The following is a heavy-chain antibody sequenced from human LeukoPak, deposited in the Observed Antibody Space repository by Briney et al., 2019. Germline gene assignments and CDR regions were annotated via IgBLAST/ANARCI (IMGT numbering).Heavy chain of an antibody. D-gene: IGHD3-16*01. Sequence: SETLSLTCTVSGGSISSYYWSWIRQPPGKGLEWIGYIYYTGSTNYNPSLKSRVTISVDTSKNQFSLKLSSATAADTALYYCARNAGDIWGQGTLVTVSS. J-gene: IGHJ4*02. CDR1: GGSISSYY. CDR2: IYYTGST. V-gene: IGHV4-59*08. CDR3: ARNAGDI.